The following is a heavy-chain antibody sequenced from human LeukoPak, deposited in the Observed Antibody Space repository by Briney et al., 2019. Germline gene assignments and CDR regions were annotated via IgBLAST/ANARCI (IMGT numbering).Heavy chain of an antibody. V-gene: IGHV3-23*01. CDR2: ISGSGNST. D-gene: IGHD2-15*01. Sequence: GASLRLSCAASGLTFSGSAMSWVRQAPGKGLEWVSLISGSGNSTYYADSVKGRFTISRDNSNNTLYLQMNSLRAEDTAVYYCAKVLVLVSANRYYFDYWGQGTLVTVSS. J-gene: IGHJ4*02. CDR3: AKVLVLVSANRYYFDY. CDR1: GLTFSGSA.